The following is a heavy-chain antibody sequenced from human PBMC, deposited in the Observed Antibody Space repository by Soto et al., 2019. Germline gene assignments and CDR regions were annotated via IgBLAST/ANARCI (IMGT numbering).Heavy chain of an antibody. CDR3: IRQHDFSYGKAV. V-gene: IGHV3-15*07. J-gene: IGHJ6*02. Sequence: EVQLVESGGGLVTPGGSLRLSCTGTGFSFSPACMNWVRQAPGKGLEWVGRMKSYRGGGTTDYAATVQGRFTISRDDSTDSLDLHRIRLKFEATAYYFCIRQHDFSYGKAVWGQGTTVTVSS. D-gene: IGHD6-13*01. CDR1: GFSFSPAC. CDR2: MKSYRGGGTT.